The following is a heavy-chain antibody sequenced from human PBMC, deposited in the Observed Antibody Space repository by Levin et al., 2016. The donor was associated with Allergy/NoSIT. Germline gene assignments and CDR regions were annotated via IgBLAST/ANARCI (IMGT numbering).Heavy chain of an antibody. D-gene: IGHD2-21*02. J-gene: IGHJ2*01. CDR1: GGSISNYY. CDR2: IYYSGAT. V-gene: IGHV4-59*01. Sequence: SETLSLTCTVSGGSISNYYWNWIRQPPGKGLGWIGNIYYSGATKYKSSLRSRVTISVDTSRNQFSLNLNSVTAADTAVYFCARDSCGGDCPTLGYFDLWGRGTLVTVSS. CDR3: ARDSCGGDCPTLGYFDL.